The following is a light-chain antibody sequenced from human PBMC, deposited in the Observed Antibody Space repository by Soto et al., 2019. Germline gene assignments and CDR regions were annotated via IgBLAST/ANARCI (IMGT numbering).Light chain of an antibody. J-gene: IGKJ2*01. CDR3: QQRSNWPPYT. CDR2: DAA. CDR1: QSVSSD. Sequence: EIVLTQSPATLSLSPGERATLSCRASQSVSSDLAWYQQKPGQAPRLLIYDAANRATGIPARFSGSGSGTHFTLTISSLEPEDFAVYYYQQRSNWPPYTFGQGTKMEIK. V-gene: IGKV3-11*01.